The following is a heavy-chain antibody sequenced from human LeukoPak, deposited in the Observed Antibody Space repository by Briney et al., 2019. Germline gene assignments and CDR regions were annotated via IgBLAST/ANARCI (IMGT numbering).Heavy chain of an antibody. Sequence: TLSLTXTVSGGSISSGGYYWSWIRQHPGKGLEWIGYIYYSGSTYYNPSLKSRVTISVDTSKNQFSLKLSSVTAADTAVYYCARGVATGIWFDPWGQGTLVTVSS. V-gene: IGHV4-31*03. D-gene: IGHD4-17*01. CDR2: IYYSGST. CDR1: GGSISSGGYY. J-gene: IGHJ5*02. CDR3: ARGVATGIWFDP.